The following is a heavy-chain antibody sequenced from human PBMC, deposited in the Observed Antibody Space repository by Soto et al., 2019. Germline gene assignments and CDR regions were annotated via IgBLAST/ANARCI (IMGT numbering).Heavy chain of an antibody. CDR1: GFTFDEYA. D-gene: IGHD2-15*01. J-gene: IGHJ4*02. V-gene: IGHV3-9*01. CDR2: ISWNGNII. CDR3: ANGGPNAFCGGGRCYFDS. Sequence: EVQLVESGGGLVQPGRSLRVSCAASGFTFDEYAMHWVRRVPGKGLEWVSSISWNGNIIGYAGSVKGRFTISRDNAKNSLYLQMNSLRPEDTALYFCANGGPNAFCGGGRCYFDSWGQGTLVTVSS.